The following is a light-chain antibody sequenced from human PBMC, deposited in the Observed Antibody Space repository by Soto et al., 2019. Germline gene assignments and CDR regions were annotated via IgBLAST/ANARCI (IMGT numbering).Light chain of an antibody. CDR3: QQYNSHPWT. CDR1: QSISRW. V-gene: IGKV1-5*01. J-gene: IGKJ1*01. Sequence: DIQMTQSPSTLSSSVGYIVTITCRSSQSISRWLAWYHQKSGKAPKFLIYDASSLESGVPSRFSGSGSGTEFTLTISTLQPDDFETYYCQQYNSHPWTFGQGTKVDIK. CDR2: DAS.